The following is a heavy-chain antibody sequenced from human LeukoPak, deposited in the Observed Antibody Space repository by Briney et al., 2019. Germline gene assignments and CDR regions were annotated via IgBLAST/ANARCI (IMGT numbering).Heavy chain of an antibody. Sequence: SETLSLTCSVAGGSLTYYYWTWIRQPPGRRPEWIGFIYYSGSTNYNPSLESRVAFSVDTSKNQVSLKLSSVTAADTAIYYCASLTKTTGYIPWYFDLWGRSTLVTVSS. J-gene: IGHJ2*01. CDR2: IYYSGST. V-gene: IGHV4-59*01. CDR3: ASLTKTTGYIPWYFDL. D-gene: IGHD3-9*01. CDR1: GGSLTYYY.